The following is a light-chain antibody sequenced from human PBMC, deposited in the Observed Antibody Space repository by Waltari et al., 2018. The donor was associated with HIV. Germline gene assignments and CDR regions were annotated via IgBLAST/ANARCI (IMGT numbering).Light chain of an antibody. V-gene: IGKV3-20*01. CDR2: GAS. CDR1: QSVSRNH. J-gene: IGKJ2*01. CDR3: QQYATSSYT. Sequence: EIVLTQSPGTLSLSPGDRATLSCRASQSVSRNHLAWYQQKPGLSPRLLIYGASTRATGIPDRFGGRGSGTDFTLTISRLEPEDSAVYYCQQYATSSYTFGQGTKLEIK.